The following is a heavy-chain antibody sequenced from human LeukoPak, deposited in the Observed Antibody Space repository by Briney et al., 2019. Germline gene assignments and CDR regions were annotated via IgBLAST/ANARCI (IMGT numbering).Heavy chain of an antibody. Sequence: SETLSLTCTVSGASISSSAYYWGWIRQPPGKGLEWIVSIGGSNYYRGSTYYNPSLKSRVTIHVDTSKDQFSLKLSSVTAADTAVYYCARLETSVTEHNWFDPWGQGTLVTVSS. D-gene: IGHD2-21*02. CDR2: IGGSNYYRGST. J-gene: IGHJ5*02. V-gene: IGHV4-39*01. CDR3: ARLETSVTEHNWFDP. CDR1: GASISSSAYY.